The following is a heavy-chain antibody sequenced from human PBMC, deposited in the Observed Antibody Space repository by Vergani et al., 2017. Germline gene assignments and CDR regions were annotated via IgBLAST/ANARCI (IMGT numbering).Heavy chain of an antibody. CDR2: IILIFGTA. Sequence: QVQLVQSGAEVKKPGSSVKVSCKASGGTFSSYAISWVRQAPGQGLEWMGGIILIFGTATYAQKFQARVTITADESTRTAYMKLSSLRSEDPTVYYCASYDDILYWFDPGGQGTLVTVSS. D-gene: IGHD3-9*01. V-gene: IGHV1-69*01. CDR1: GGTFSSYA. CDR3: ASYDDILYWFDP. J-gene: IGHJ5*02.